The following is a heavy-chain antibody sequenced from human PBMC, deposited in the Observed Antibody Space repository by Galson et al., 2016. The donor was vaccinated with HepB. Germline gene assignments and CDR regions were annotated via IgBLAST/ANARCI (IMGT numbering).Heavy chain of an antibody. V-gene: IGHV1-24*01. CDR3: ATHITMIVRGWFDA. Sequence: SVKVSCKVSGYTFTELSMHWVRQAPGKGLEWMGGFDPEDGEKIYAQRFQGRVTMTEDTATDTAYMELSSLRSEDTAVYYCATHITMIVRGWFDAWGQGTLVTVSS. CDR2: FDPEDGEK. D-gene: IGHD3-22*01. CDR1: GYTFTELS. J-gene: IGHJ5*02.